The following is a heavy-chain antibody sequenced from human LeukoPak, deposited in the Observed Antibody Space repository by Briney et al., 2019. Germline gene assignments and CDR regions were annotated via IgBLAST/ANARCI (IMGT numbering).Heavy chain of an antibody. CDR3: ARDGPAYYDSSGYSDY. CDR1: EFTFSSYE. D-gene: IGHD3-22*01. V-gene: IGHV3-48*03. Sequence: GGSLILSCAASEFTFSSYEMNWVRQAPGKGLEWVSYISTSGSTIYYADSVKGRFTISRDNAKNSLYLQMNSLRAEDKAVYYCARDGPAYYDSSGYSDYWGQGTLVTVSS. CDR2: ISTSGSTI. J-gene: IGHJ4*02.